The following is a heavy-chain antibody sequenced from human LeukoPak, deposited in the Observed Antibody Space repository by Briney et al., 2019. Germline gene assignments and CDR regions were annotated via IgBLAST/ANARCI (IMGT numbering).Heavy chain of an antibody. CDR3: ARVTLDEYYYCMDV. CDR2: IYYSGST. V-gene: IGHV4-30-4*08. Sequence: PSQTLSLTCTVSGGSISSGDYYWSWIRQPPGKGLEWIGYIYYSGSTYYNPSLKSRVTISVDTSKNQFSLKLSSVTAADTAVYYCARVTLDEYYYCMDVWGKGTTVTVSS. CDR1: GGSISSGDYY. D-gene: IGHD1-14*01. J-gene: IGHJ6*03.